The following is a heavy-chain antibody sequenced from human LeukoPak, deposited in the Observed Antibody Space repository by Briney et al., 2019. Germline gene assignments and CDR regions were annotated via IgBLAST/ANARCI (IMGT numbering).Heavy chain of an antibody. CDR1: GFTFSDYY. V-gene: IGHV3-11*05. D-gene: IGHD3-10*01. Sequence: GGSLRLSCAAFGFTFSDYYMTWIRQAPGKGLEWVSYISSSSSYTEYADSVKGRFTISRDNAKNSVYLQMSSLRADDTAVYYCAREGGYGSGRGWFDPWGQGTLVTVSS. CDR2: ISSSSSYT. CDR3: AREGGYGSGRGWFDP. J-gene: IGHJ5*02.